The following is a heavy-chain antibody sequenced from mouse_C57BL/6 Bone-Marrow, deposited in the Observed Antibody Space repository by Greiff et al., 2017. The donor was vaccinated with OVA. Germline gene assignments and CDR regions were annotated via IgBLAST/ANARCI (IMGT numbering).Heavy chain of an antibody. CDR3: ARVYYYGSSYDWYFDV. CDR2: IRNKANGYTT. V-gene: IGHV7-3*01. Sequence: DVKLVESGGGLVQPGGSLSLSCAASGFTFTDYYMSWVRQPPGKALEWLGFIRNKANGYTTEYSASVKGRFTISRDNSQSILYLQMNALRAEDSATYYCARVYYYGSSYDWYFDVWGTGTTVTVSS. J-gene: IGHJ1*03. D-gene: IGHD1-1*01. CDR1: GFTFTDYY.